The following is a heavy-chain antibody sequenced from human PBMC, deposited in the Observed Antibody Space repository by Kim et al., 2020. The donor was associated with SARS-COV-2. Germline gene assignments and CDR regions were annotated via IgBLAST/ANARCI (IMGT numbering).Heavy chain of an antibody. CDR3: AGVITWAYQLPRYNWFDP. Sequence: SETLSLTCTVSGGSISSGGYYWSWIRQHPGKGLEWIGYIYYSGSTYYNPSLKSRVTISVDTSKNQFSLKLSSVTVADTAVYYCAGVITWAYQLPRYNWFDPWGQGTLVTVSS. CDR1: GGSISSGGYY. V-gene: IGHV4-31*03. CDR2: IYYSGST. J-gene: IGHJ5*02. D-gene: IGHD2-2*01.